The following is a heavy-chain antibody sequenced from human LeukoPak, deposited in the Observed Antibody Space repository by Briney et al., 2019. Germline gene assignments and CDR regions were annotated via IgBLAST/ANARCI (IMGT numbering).Heavy chain of an antibody. CDR3: AKRNTMVRGGPCFDY. CDR1: GFSFSSYA. Sequence: GGSLRLSCAASGFSFSSYAMNWVRQAPGKGLEWVSIIFGNGDTTYYADSVKGRFTVSRDNSKDTLYLQMNDLRPDDTAIYYCAKRNTMVRGGPCFDYWGQGLLVTVSS. CDR2: IFGNGDTT. J-gene: IGHJ4*02. D-gene: IGHD3-10*01. V-gene: IGHV3-23*01.